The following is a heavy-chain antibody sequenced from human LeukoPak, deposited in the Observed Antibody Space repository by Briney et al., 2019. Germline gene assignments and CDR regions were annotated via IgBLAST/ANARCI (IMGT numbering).Heavy chain of an antibody. CDR3: ARVRGYSYGQFDY. CDR2: IHYSGST. V-gene: IGHV4-59*01. J-gene: IGHJ4*02. CDR1: GASIRTYY. D-gene: IGHD5-18*01. Sequence: PSETLSLTCTVSGASIRTYYWSWIRQPPGKGLEWIGYIHYSGSTNYNPSLKSRVTISVDTSKNQFSLRLSSVTAADTAVYYCARVRGYSYGQFDYWGRGTLVTVSS.